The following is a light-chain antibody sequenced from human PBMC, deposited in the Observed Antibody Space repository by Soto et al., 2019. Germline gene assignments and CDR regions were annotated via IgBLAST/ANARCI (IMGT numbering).Light chain of an antibody. J-gene: IGLJ1*01. CDR1: SSDLGSYNL. V-gene: IGLV2-14*02. Sequence: QSSLTQPPSVSGSPGQSITVSCTGTSSDLGSYNLVSWYQQHPGNAPKLLLYEVNNRPSGASIRFSGSKSGITAYLTISGLQAEDDADYFCSSYSDSSTLILFGTGTKLTVL. CDR2: EVN. CDR3: SSYSDSSTLIL.